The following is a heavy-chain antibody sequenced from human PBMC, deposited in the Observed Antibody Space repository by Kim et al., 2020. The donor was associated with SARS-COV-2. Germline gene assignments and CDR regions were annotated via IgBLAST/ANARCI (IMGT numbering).Heavy chain of an antibody. V-gene: IGHV1-18*01. D-gene: IGHD1-20*01. Sequence: ASVKVSCKASGYTFTSYGISWVRQAPGQGLEWMGWISAYNGNTNYAQKLQGRVTMTTDTSTSTAYMELRSLRSDDTAVYYCAREAPFSNNHYLLDYWGQGTLVTVSS. CDR3: AREAPFSNNHYLLDY. CDR2: ISAYNGNT. J-gene: IGHJ4*02. CDR1: GYTFTSYG.